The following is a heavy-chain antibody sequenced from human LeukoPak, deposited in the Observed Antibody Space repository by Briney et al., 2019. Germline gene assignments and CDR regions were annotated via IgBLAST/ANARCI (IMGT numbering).Heavy chain of an antibody. J-gene: IGHJ5*02. CDR3: ARGGYYGSGNDFRFDP. D-gene: IGHD3-10*01. V-gene: IGHV4-59*01. CDR1: GGSISSYY. CDR2: IYYSGIT. Sequence: SETLSLTCTVSGGSISSYYGSWIRQPPGKGLEGIGYIYYSGITNYKPSLKSRVTISVDTSKNQFSLKLSSVAAADTAVYYCARGGYYGSGNDFRFDPWGQGTLVTVSS.